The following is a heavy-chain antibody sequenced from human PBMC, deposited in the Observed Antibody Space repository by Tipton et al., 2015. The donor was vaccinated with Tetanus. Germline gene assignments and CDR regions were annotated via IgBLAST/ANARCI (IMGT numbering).Heavy chain of an antibody. CDR1: GGSISSGGYS. CDR2: MYYRGTT. J-gene: IGHJ5*02. V-gene: IGHV4-30-2*01. Sequence: TLSLTCAVSGGSISSGGYSWTWIRQPPGKGLQWIGYMYYRGTTHYNPSLKSRVTISIDRSKNQLSLKLTSVTAADTAVYYCARATSTGPAYNWFDPWGQGTLVTVSS. D-gene: IGHD2-8*02. CDR3: ARATSTGPAYNWFDP.